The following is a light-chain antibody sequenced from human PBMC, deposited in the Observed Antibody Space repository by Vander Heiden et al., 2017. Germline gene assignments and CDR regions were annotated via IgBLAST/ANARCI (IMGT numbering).Light chain of an antibody. CDR3: AAWDDSLNGSWV. Sequence: QYVLTQPPSASGTPGQRVTISCSGSSSNIGSNTVNWYKQLPGTASKLLLYSNNQRPSGVPDRFAGSKSVTSASLAISGLQSEDEADYYCAAWDDSLNGSWVFGGGTKLTVL. J-gene: IGLJ3*02. V-gene: IGLV1-44*01. CDR1: SSNIGSNT. CDR2: SNN.